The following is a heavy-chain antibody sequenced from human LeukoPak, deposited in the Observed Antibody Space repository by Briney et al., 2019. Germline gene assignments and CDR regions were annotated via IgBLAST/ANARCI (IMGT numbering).Heavy chain of an antibody. Sequence: PSETLSLTCTVSGGSISSNSYYWGWTRQPPEKGLEWIGSIYYSGSTYYNPSLKSRVTISVDTSKNQFSLKLSSVTAADTSVYYCARLLEWLSPLDYWGQGTLVTVSS. D-gene: IGHD3-3*01. J-gene: IGHJ4*02. CDR1: GGSISSNSYY. CDR2: IYYSGST. V-gene: IGHV4-39*01. CDR3: ARLLEWLSPLDY.